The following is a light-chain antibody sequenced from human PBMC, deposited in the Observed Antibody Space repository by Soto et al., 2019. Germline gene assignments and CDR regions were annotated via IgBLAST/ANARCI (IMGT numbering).Light chain of an antibody. Sequence: EIVLMLSPGTLSFFPGGRAPLSCRASQTLRRTYIAWYQQKPGQAPRVLIYGASKRATGIPDRFSGSGSGTDFSLTISRLEPEDFAVYYCHQYDNAPQTYGQGTKVDIK. V-gene: IGKV3-20*01. CDR3: HQYDNAPQT. CDR1: QTLRRTY. CDR2: GAS. J-gene: IGKJ2*01.